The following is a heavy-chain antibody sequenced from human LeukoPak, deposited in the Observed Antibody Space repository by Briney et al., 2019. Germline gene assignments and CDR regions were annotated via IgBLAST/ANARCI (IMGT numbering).Heavy chain of an antibody. CDR3: ARGPGPMSFDY. J-gene: IGHJ4*02. CDR2: INHSGST. Sequence: SETLSLTCAVYGGSFSGYYWSWIRQPPGKGLEWIGEINHSGSTNYNPSLKSRVTISVDTSKNQFSLKLSSVTAADTAVYYCARGPGPMSFDYWGQGTLVTVSS. D-gene: IGHD3-10*01. V-gene: IGHV4-34*01. CDR1: GGSFSGYY.